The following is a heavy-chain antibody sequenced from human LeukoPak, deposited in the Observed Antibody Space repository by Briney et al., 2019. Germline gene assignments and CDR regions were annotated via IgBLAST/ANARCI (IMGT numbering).Heavy chain of an antibody. J-gene: IGHJ4*02. V-gene: IGHV3-23*01. CDR3: VKGAYDYIEIAYFDY. CDR2: LIGSSGST. Sequence: PGGSLRLSCAASGFTLNKYAMNWVRQAPGKGLEWVSVLIGSSGSTDYADSAKGRFTISRDTSKNTLYLEMNSLRAEDTAIYYCVKGAYDYIEIAYFDYWGQGTLVTVSS. CDR1: GFTLNKYA. D-gene: IGHD5-12*01.